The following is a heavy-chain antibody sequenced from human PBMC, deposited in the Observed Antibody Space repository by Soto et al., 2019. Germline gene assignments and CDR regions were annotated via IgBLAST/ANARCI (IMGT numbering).Heavy chain of an antibody. J-gene: IGHJ6*03. CDR2: IKQDGSEK. CDR3: AREDSSTTHNYYYYYYMDV. CDR1: GFTFSSYW. D-gene: IGHD6-6*01. V-gene: IGHV3-7*01. Sequence: GGSLRLSCAASGFTFSSYWMSWVRQAPGKGLEWVANIKQDGSEKYYVDSVKGRFTISSDNAKNSLYLQMNSLRAEDTAVYYCAREDSSTTHNYYYYYYMDVWGKGTTVTVSS.